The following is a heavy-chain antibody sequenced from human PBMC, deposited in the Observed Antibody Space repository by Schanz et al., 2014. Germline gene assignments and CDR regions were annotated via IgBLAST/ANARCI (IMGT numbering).Heavy chain of an antibody. D-gene: IGHD2-21*02. V-gene: IGHV3-23*04. CDR1: GFTFSSYA. CDR2: ISGSGGST. CDR3: ARKVVTTIASYYDN. J-gene: IGHJ4*02. Sequence: EVQLVESGGGLVQPGGSLRLSCAASGFTFSSYAMSWVRQAPGKGLEWVSAISGSGGSTYYADSVRGRFTISRDNAGNTLYLQMSSLRAEDTAVYYCARKVVTTIASYYDNWGQGTLVIVSS.